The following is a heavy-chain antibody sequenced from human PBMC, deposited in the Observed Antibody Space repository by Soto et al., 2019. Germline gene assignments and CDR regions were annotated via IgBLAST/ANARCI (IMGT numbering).Heavy chain of an antibody. CDR1: GFSLSTSGVG. V-gene: IGHV2-5*02. D-gene: IGHD3-10*01. CDR2: IYWDDDK. Sequence: QITVKESGPTLVKPTQTLTLTCTFSGFSLSTSGVGVGWIRQPPGKALEWLALIYWDDDKRYSPSLKSRLTITKDTSKNQVVLTMTNMDPVDTATYYCARSPVLLWFGEKNLGAFDIWGQGTMVTVSS. CDR3: ARSPVLLWFGEKNLGAFDI. J-gene: IGHJ3*02.